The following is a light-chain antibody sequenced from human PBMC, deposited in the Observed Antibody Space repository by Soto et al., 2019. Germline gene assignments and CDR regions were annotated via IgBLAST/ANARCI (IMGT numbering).Light chain of an antibody. CDR1: QSISSW. CDR2: KAS. CDR3: QQYDIFSLT. Sequence: DIQRTQSPSTLSASVGDRVTITCRASQSISSWLAWYQQKPGKDPKRLIYKASTLESVIPSRFSGGGSGTEFALTLSSLQPDDFATYYCQQYDIFSLTFGGGTKVEVK. J-gene: IGKJ4*01. V-gene: IGKV1-5*03.